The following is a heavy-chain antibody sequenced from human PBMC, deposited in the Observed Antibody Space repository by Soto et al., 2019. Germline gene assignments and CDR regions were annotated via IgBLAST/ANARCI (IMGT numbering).Heavy chain of an antibody. CDR3: ARGGHTVMCGGDCYHSVDY. Sequence: QVQLVQSGAEVKKPGASVKVSCKASGYTFTSYDINWVRQATGQGLEWMGWMNPNSGNTGYAQKFQGRVTMTRNTSISTAYMELSSLRSEDTAVYYCARGGHTVMCGGDCYHSVDYWGQGTLVTVSS. V-gene: IGHV1-8*01. CDR1: GYTFTSYD. J-gene: IGHJ4*02. D-gene: IGHD2-21*02. CDR2: MNPNSGNT.